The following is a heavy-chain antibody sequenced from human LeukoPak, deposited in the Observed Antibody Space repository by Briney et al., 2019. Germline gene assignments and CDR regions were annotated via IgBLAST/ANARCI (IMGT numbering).Heavy chain of an antibody. Sequence: GGSLRLSFEVSGLIFHEHAMHWVRQSPGKGLEGVSGISLNTDRIGYADSVKGRFTVSRDNAKNSVYLQMSSLRVEDTALYYCGKDLKPGGLDSWGQGTLVTVSS. V-gene: IGHV3-9*01. D-gene: IGHD3-10*01. CDR1: GLIFHEHA. CDR2: ISLNTDRI. CDR3: GKDLKPGGLDS. J-gene: IGHJ4*02.